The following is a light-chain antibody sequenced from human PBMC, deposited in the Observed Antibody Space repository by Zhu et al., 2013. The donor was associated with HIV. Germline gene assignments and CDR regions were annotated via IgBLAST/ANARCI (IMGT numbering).Light chain of an antibody. J-gene: IGKJ3*01. V-gene: IGKV3-15*01. Sequence: EIVMTQSPATLSVSPGERATLSCRASQSVSSNLAWYQQKPGQAPRLLIYGASTRATGIPARFSGSGSGTEFTLTISSLQSEDFAVYYCQQYNNWPPLVTFGPWDQSGYQT. CDR2: GAS. CDR1: QSVSSN. CDR3: QQYNNWPPLVT.